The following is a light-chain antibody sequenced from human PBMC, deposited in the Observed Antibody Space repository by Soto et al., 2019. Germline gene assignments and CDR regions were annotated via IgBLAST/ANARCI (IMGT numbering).Light chain of an antibody. J-gene: IGKJ3*01. Sequence: IVLTQSPGTLSLSPGERATLSCRASQSVTSSFLAWYQQKPGQAPRLLIYAASSRATGIPDRFSGSGSGTDFTLTISRLEPEDFAVYYCQHYGSSFTFGPGTKVDVK. CDR2: AAS. CDR3: QHYGSSFT. CDR1: QSVTSSF. V-gene: IGKV3-20*01.